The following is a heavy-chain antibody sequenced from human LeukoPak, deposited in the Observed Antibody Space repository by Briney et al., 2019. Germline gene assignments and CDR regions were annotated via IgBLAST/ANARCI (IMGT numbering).Heavy chain of an antibody. D-gene: IGHD2-2*01. CDR3: AKDVRTEAAAMSY. V-gene: IGHV3-30*04. Sequence: GGSLRLSCAASGFTFSSYAMHWVRQAPGKGLEWVAVISHDGSNKYYADSVKGRFTISRESSQNTLYLQMNSLRVEDTAVYYCAKDVRTEAAAMSYWGQGSLVIVSS. CDR2: ISHDGSNK. CDR1: GFTFSSYA. J-gene: IGHJ4*02.